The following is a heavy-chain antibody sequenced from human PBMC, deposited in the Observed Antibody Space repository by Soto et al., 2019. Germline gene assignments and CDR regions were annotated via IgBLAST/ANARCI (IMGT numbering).Heavy chain of an antibody. D-gene: IGHD5-12*01. CDR3: ARSVRGYDPLRVYDY. CDR1: GYTFTGNY. J-gene: IGHJ4*02. Sequence: GASVKVSCKASGYTFTGNYMHWVRQAPGQGLEWMGWINPNSGGTNYAQKFQGWVTMTRDTSISTAYMELSRLRSDDTAVYYCARSVRGYDPLRVYDYWGQGTLVTVSS. V-gene: IGHV1-2*04. CDR2: INPNSGGT.